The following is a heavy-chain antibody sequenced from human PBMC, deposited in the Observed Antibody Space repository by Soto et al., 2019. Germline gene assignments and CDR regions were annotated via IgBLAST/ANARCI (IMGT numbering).Heavy chain of an antibody. CDR2: IRQDGGDE. CDR1: GFSFTTFW. J-gene: IGHJ4*02. V-gene: IGHV3-7*04. CDR3: TWGRGWLQTD. Sequence: EVQLVESGGGLVHPGGSLRLSCADSGFSFTTFWMTLVRQAPGKGLEWVAIIRQDGGDEFYEDSVKGRFTISRDNAKNSLYLQMNSLRVEDTAVYYCTWGRGWLQTDWGQGTLVTVSS. D-gene: IGHD6-19*01.